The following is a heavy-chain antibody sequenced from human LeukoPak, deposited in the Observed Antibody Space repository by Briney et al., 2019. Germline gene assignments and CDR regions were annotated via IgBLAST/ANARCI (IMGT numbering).Heavy chain of an antibody. V-gene: IGHV4-34*01. CDR3: ARESLATVTTPMDV. CDR1: GGSFSGYY. Sequence: PSETLSHTCAVYGGSFSGYYWSWIRQPPGKGLEWIGEINHSGSTNYNPSLKSRVTISVDTSKNQFSLKLSSVTAADTAVYYCARESLATVTTPMDVWGQGTTVTVSS. J-gene: IGHJ6*02. CDR2: INHSGST. D-gene: IGHD4-11*01.